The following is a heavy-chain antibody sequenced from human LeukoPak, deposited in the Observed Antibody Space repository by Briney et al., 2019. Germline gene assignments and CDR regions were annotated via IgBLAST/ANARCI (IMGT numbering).Heavy chain of an antibody. V-gene: IGHV4-34*01. Sequence: SETLSLTCAVYGGSFSGYYWSWIRQPPGKGLEWIGEINHSGSTNYNPSLKSRVTISVDTSKNQFSLKLSSVTAADTAVYYCARGPGWLTYYYYGTDVWGQGTTVTVSS. D-gene: IGHD6-19*01. CDR2: INHSGST. CDR3: ARGPGWLTYYYYGTDV. CDR1: GGSFSGYY. J-gene: IGHJ6*02.